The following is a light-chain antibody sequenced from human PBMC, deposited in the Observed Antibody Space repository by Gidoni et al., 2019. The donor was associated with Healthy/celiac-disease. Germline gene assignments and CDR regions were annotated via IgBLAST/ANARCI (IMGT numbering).Light chain of an antibody. CDR2: GAYGAS. CDR1: QSVSNGY. J-gene: IGKJ4*01. V-gene: IGKV3-20*01. CDR3: QQYGSLVT. Sequence: EIVLTQSPGTLSLSPGERATLSCRASQSVSNGYLAWYQQKPGQAPRLLVYGAYGASTRATGIPDRFSGSGSRTDFTLTISRLEPEDSAVYYCQQYGSLVTFGGGTKVEFK.